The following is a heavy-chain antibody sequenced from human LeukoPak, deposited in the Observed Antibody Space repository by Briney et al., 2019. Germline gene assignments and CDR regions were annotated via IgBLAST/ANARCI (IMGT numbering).Heavy chain of an antibody. CDR1: GGSISSGDYY. CDR2: IYYSGST. V-gene: IGHV4-30-4*01. D-gene: IGHD3-3*01. CDR3: AREEWSRAYDY. Sequence: NPSETLSLTCTVSGGSISSGDYYWSWIRQPPGKGLEWIGYIYYSGSTYYNPSLKSRVTISVDTSKNQFSLKLSSVTAADTAVYYCAREEWSRAYDYWGQGTLVTVSS. J-gene: IGHJ4*02.